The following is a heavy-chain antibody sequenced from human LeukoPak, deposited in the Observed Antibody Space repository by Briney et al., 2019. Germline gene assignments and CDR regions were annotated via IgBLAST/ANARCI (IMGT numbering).Heavy chain of an antibody. CDR2: ISGSGGST. V-gene: IGHV3-23*01. Sequence: PGGSLRLSCAASGFTFSSYAMSWVRQAPGKGLEWVSAISGSGGSTYYADSVKGRFTISRDNSKNTLYLQMNSLRAEDTAVYYCAGPSTDLEWTASIDYWGQGTLVTVSS. D-gene: IGHD3-3*01. CDR1: GFTFSSYA. CDR3: AGPSTDLEWTASIDY. J-gene: IGHJ4*02.